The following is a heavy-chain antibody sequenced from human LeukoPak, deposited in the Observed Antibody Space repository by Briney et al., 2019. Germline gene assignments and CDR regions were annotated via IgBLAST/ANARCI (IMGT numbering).Heavy chain of an antibody. D-gene: IGHD3-3*01. CDR2: IYNSGST. V-gene: IGHV4-39*01. Sequence: SETLSLTCTVSGGSISSSSHYWGWIRQPPGKGLEWIGSIYNSGSTYYSPSLKSRVTISVDTSKKQFSLNLSSVTAADTALYYCARHLWNGYYTAYFWGQGTLVTVSS. J-gene: IGHJ4*02. CDR3: ARHLWNGYYTAYF. CDR1: GGSISSSSHY.